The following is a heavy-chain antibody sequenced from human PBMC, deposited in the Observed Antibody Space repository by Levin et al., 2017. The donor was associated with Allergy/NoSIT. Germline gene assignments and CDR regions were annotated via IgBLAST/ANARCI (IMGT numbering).Heavy chain of an antibody. D-gene: IGHD3-10*01. V-gene: IGHV1-8*01. J-gene: IGHJ4*02. Sequence: ASVKVSCKVSGYTFTSYAMHWVRQATGQGLEWMGWMNPTGDKTSYAQKFQGRVTMTSNTSTSTVYMELTSLRFEDTAVYYCARMTARDSEKAYWGQGTLVTVSS. CDR2: MNPTGDKT. CDR1: GYTFTSYA. CDR3: ARMTARDSEKAY.